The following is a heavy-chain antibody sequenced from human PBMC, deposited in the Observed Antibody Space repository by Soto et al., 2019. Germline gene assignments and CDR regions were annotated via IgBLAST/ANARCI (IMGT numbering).Heavy chain of an antibody. J-gene: IGHJ3*02. Sequence: EVQLLESGGGLVQPGGSLRLSCAASRFTFSNYALSWVRQAPGKGLEWVSAITGSGDSTYYADSVKGRFTISRDNSQNTLYLRMHSLRAEDTAVYYCAKGLGVAAGDAFDIWGQGTMVTVSS. D-gene: IGHD6-19*01. CDR3: AKGLGVAAGDAFDI. V-gene: IGHV3-23*01. CDR2: ITGSGDST. CDR1: RFTFSNYA.